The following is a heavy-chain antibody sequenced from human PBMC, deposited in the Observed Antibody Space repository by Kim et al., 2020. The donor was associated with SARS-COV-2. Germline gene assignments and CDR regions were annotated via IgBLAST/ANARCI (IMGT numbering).Heavy chain of an antibody. Sequence: GGSLRLSCAASGFTFSDYYMSWIRQAPGKGLEWVSYISSSSSYTNYADSVKGRVTISRDNAKNSLYLQMNGLRAEDTAVYYCARDRMAILYYFDYWGQGTLVTVSS. V-gene: IGHV3-11*05. CDR3: ARDRMAILYYFDY. CDR2: ISSSSSYT. D-gene: IGHD2-21*01. J-gene: IGHJ4*02. CDR1: GFTFSDYY.